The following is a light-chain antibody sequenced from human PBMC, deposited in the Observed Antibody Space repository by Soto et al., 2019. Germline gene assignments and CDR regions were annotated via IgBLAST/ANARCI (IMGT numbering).Light chain of an antibody. CDR2: EVT. J-gene: IGLJ1*01. CDR1: SNNVGGYNY. V-gene: IGLV2-8*01. Sequence: QSVLTQPPSASGSPGQSVTISCTGTSNNVGGYNYVSWYQHHPGKAPKLIIYEVTKRPSGVPDRFSGSKSANTASLTVSGLQAEDAADYYCSSYAGSDTKVFGTGTKVTVL. CDR3: SSYAGSDTKV.